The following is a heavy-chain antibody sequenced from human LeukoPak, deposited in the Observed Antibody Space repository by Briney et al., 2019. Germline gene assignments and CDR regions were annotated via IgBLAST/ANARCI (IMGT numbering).Heavy chain of an antibody. CDR1: GDSVSSYY. Sequence: SETLSLTCTVSGDSVSSYYWSWIRQPPGKGLEWIGHIYYTGTTDYNPSLRSRVTISIDTSKNQFSLKLRSVTAPDTAVYYCARARYSHNWVPTIDYWGQGTLVTVSS. J-gene: IGHJ4*02. CDR3: ARARYSHNWVPTIDY. V-gene: IGHV4-59*02. D-gene: IGHD1-1*01. CDR2: IYYTGTT.